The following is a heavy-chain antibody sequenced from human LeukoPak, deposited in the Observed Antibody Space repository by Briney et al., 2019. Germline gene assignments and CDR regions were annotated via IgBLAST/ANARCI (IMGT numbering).Heavy chain of an antibody. CDR3: ARGGDAARQGFDY. V-gene: IGHV4-59*12. D-gene: IGHD5-12*01. CDR2: IYYSGST. J-gene: IGHJ4*02. CDR1: GGSISSYY. Sequence: SETLSLTCTVSGGSISSYYWSWIRQPPGKGLEWIGYIYYSGSTNYNPSLKSRVTISLDTSKNQFSLKMSSVTAADTAVYYCARGGDAARQGFDYWGQGTLVTVSS.